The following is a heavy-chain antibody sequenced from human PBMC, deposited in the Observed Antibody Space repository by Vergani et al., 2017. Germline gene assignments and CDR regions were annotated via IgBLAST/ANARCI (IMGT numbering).Heavy chain of an antibody. Sequence: QVQLQESGPGLVKPSETLSLTCIISGGSVSSYYWSWIRQPPGKGLEWIGYISYSGSTNYNPSLKSRVSISVDTSKNQFSLKLSSVTAADTAVFYCARHGYGDYDDAFDIWGQGTMVTVSS. CDR2: ISYSGST. CDR3: ARHGYGDYDDAFDI. V-gene: IGHV4-59*02. D-gene: IGHD4-17*01. CDR1: GGSVSSYY. J-gene: IGHJ3*02.